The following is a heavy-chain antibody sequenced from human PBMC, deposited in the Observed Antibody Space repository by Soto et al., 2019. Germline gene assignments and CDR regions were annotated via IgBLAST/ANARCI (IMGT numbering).Heavy chain of an antibody. CDR2: IYYSGIT. V-gene: IGHV4-31*03. D-gene: IGHD5-12*01. J-gene: IGHJ3*02. Sequence: TLSLTCTVSGDSISSDGYYWAWIRQHPEKALEWLGFIYYSGITSYNPSLKSRDTMSVYTSKIQFFLRLTSVTAADTAVYYCASGPGYGLGALEIWGQGTMDTVSS. CDR1: GDSISSDGYY. CDR3: ASGPGYGLGALEI.